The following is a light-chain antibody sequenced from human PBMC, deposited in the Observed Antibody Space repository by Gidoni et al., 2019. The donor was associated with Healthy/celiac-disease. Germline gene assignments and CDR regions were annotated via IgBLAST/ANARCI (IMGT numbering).Light chain of an antibody. CDR2: RNN. V-gene: IGLV1-47*01. J-gene: IGLJ2*01. CDR3: AAWDDSLSGQGV. CDR1: SYNIGSNY. Sequence: QSVLTQPPSASGTPGQRVTISWSGSSYNIGSNYVYWYQQHPGTAPKLLIYRNNQRPSRVPDRFSGSNSGTSASLAISGLRSEDEADYYCAAWDDSLSGQGVFGGGTKLTVL.